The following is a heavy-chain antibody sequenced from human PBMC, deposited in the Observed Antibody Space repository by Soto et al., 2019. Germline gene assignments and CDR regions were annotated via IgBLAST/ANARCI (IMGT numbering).Heavy chain of an antibody. D-gene: IGHD2-21*01. CDR2: IYYSGST. CDR3: ARDNIFGILYGGMDC. CDR1: GGSISSVDYY. J-gene: IGHJ6*04. Sequence: SETLSLTCTVSGGSISSVDYYWSWIRQPPGKGLEWIGYIYYSGSTYYNPSLKSRVTISVDTSKNQFSLKLSSVTAADTAVYYCARDNIFGILYGGMDCSGKRPTAIVSS. V-gene: IGHV4-30-4*01.